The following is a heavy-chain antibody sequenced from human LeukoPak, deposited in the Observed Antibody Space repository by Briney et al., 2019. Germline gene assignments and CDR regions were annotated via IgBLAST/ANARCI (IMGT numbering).Heavy chain of an antibody. CDR3: AKDLSVVAAAVDY. CDR1: GFTFSSYG. J-gene: IGHJ4*02. D-gene: IGHD2-15*01. CDR2: IRYDGSNK. Sequence: GGSLRLSCAASGFTFSSYGRHWVRQAPGKGLEWVAFIRYDGSNKYYADSVKGRFTISRDNSKNTLYLQMNSLRAEDTAVYCCAKDLSVVAAAVDYWGQGTLVTVSS. V-gene: IGHV3-30*02.